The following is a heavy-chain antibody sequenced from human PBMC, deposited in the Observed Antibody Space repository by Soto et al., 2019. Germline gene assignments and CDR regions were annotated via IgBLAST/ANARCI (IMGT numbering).Heavy chain of an antibody. J-gene: IGHJ6*02. CDR1: GGSISGYY. CDR3: ARDLWGYCGTDCYPLDV. CDR2: MYNTGST. Sequence: SATWSLTCTVSGGSISGYYWSWIRQPPGKGLEWIGYMYNTGSTVYNPSFKSRVTISVDTSKNQFSLKLNSVTAADTAVYYCARDLWGYCGTDCYPLDVWGQGTTVT. V-gene: IGHV4-59*01. D-gene: IGHD2-21*02.